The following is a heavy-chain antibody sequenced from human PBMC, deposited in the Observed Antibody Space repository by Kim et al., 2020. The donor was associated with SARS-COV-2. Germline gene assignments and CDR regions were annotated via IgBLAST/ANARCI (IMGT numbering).Heavy chain of an antibody. J-gene: IGHJ4*02. Sequence: ADPVEGRFTISRENSKNTLYLQMTSLGAEDTAVYYCARAGGFGELYPFDYWGQGTLVTVSS. V-gene: IGHV3-30*01. D-gene: IGHD3-10*01. CDR3: ARAGGFGELYPFDY.